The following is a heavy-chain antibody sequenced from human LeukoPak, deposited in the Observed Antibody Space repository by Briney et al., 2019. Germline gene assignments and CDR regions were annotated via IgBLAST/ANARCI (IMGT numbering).Heavy chain of an antibody. D-gene: IGHD3-3*01. CDR1: GFTFDDYA. V-gene: IGHV3-9*01. CDR2: ISWNSGSI. Sequence: GGSLRLSCAASGFTFDDYAMHWVRQAPGKGLEWVSGISWNSGSIGYADSVKGRFTISRDNAKNSLYLQMNSLRAEDTALYYCAKASSGYPSSANNWFDPWGQGTLVTVSP. CDR3: AKASSGYPSSANNWFDP. J-gene: IGHJ5*02.